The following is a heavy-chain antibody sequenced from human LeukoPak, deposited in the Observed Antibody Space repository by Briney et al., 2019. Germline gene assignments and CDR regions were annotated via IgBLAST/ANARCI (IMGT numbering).Heavy chain of an antibody. CDR3: AKDRVLFRGDYGGDFDY. CDR2: ISTSGGST. J-gene: IGHJ4*02. Sequence: PGGSLRLSCAASGFTFSSHAMSWVRQAPGKGLEWVSAISTSGGSTYYADSVKGRFTISRDNSKNTLYLQMNSLRAEDTAVYYCAKDRVLFRGDYGGDFDYWGQGTLVTVSS. V-gene: IGHV3-23*01. D-gene: IGHD4-23*01. CDR1: GFTFSSHA.